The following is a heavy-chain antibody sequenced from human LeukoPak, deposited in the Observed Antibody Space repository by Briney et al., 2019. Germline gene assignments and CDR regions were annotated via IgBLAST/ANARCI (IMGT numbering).Heavy chain of an antibody. CDR3: ASGYCSGGSCYGLLDY. D-gene: IGHD2-15*01. V-gene: IGHV1-18*01. Sequence: GSVTVSCKASGYTFTNYVISWVRQAPGKGLDGMGWISAYNGNTNYAQKLQGRVTMTTDTSTKTAYLELRSLRSDDTAVYYCASGYCSGGSCYGLLDYWGQGTLVIVSS. CDR1: GYTFTNYV. J-gene: IGHJ4*02. CDR2: ISAYNGNT.